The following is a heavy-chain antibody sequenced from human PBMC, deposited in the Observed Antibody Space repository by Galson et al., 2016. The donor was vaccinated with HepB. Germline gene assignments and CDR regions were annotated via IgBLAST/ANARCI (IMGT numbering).Heavy chain of an antibody. CDR2: ITGSEDAT. V-gene: IGHV3-23*01. D-gene: IGHD3-3*01. Sequence: SLRLSCAASGFNFISYAMSWVRQAPGKGLEWVAGITGSEDATDAADSSYADSVKGRFTISRDNSKKTLYLQMNSLRAEDTDFYYCAKDRAWGIFGFWYFDSWGHGALVTISS. CDR1: GFNFISYA. CDR3: AKDRAWGIFGFWYFDS. J-gene: IGHJ4*01.